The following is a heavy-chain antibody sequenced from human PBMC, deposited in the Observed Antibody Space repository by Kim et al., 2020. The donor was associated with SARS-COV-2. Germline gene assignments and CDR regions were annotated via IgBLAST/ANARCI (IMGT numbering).Heavy chain of an antibody. CDR2: ISYDGSNK. J-gene: IGHJ6*02. V-gene: IGHV3-30-3*01. CDR3: ARALLWFGELLHYYYYYGMDV. CDR1: GFTFSSYA. Sequence: LSLTCAASGFTFSSYAMHWVRQAPGKGLEWVAVISYDGSNKYYADSVKGRFTISRDNSKNTLYLQMNSLRAEDTAVYYCARALLWFGELLHYYYYYGMDVWGQGTTVTVSS. D-gene: IGHD3-10*01.